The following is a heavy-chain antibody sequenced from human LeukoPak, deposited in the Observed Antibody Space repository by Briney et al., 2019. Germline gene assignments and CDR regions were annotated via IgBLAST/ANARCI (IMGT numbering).Heavy chain of an antibody. V-gene: IGHV1-8*01. CDR3: ARDLQSELDY. Sequence: PLASVKVSCKASGYTFTSYDINWVRQATGQGLEWTGWMNPNSGNTGYARKFQGRVTMTTDTSTSTAYMELRSLRSDDTAVYYCARDLQSELDYWGQGTLVTVSS. D-gene: IGHD6-19*01. CDR2: MNPNSGNT. CDR1: GYTFTSYD. J-gene: IGHJ4*02.